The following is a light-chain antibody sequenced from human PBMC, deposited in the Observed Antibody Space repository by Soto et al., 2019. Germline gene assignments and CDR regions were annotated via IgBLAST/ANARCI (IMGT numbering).Light chain of an antibody. CDR3: QTWGTGIEV. CDR1: SGHSRYT. V-gene: IGLV4-69*01. J-gene: IGLJ3*02. Sequence: HPVLTQSPSASAALGASVKLTCTLSSGHSRYTIAWHQQQPEKGPRYLMTLNSDGSHSKGDGIPDRFSGSSSGAERYLSISGLQSEDEADYYCQTWGTGIEVFGGGTKLTVL. CDR2: LNSDGSH.